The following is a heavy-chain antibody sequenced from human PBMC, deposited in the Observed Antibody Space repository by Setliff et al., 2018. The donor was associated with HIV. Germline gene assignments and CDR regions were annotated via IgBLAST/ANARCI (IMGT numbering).Heavy chain of an antibody. Sequence: GASVKVSCKASGYTFTTYAMHWVRQAPGQRLEWMGWSDAGNGNTKYSQKFQGRVTITRDTSASTAYLELSSLRSEDTAVYYCARVDYYDSSGYWHFDYWGQGTLVTVSS. CDR2: SDAGNGNT. V-gene: IGHV1-3*01. CDR3: ARVDYYDSSGYWHFDY. D-gene: IGHD3-22*01. J-gene: IGHJ4*02. CDR1: GYTFTTYA.